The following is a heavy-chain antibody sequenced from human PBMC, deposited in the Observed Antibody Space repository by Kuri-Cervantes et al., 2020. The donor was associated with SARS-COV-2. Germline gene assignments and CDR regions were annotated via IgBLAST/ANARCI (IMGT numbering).Heavy chain of an antibody. D-gene: IGHD3-3*01. V-gene: IGHV3-7*01. CDR1: GFTFSSYS. CDR3: ARASFDFWSGYYTGYYFDY. Sequence: GGSLRLSCAASGFTFSSYSMNWVRQAPGEGLEWVANIKQDGSEEFYVDSLKGRFTISRDNARKSLYLQMNNLRAEDTAVYYCARASFDFWSGYYTGYYFDYWGQGTLVTVSS. CDR2: IKQDGSEE. J-gene: IGHJ4*02.